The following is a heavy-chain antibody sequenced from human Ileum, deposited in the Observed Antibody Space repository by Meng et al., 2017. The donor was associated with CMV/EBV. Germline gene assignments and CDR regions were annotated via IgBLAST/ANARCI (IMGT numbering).Heavy chain of an antibody. Sequence: CAESGLTFSSYGMHWVRQAPGKGLEWVAVIWYDGSKKYYVDSVKGRFTISRDNSKNTLYLQMNSLRAEDTAVYYCAKGDYFGSVPIDYWGQGTLVTVSS. J-gene: IGHJ4*02. CDR2: IWYDGSKK. CDR3: AKGDYFGSVPIDY. CDR1: GLTFSSYG. D-gene: IGHD3-10*01. V-gene: IGHV3-33*06.